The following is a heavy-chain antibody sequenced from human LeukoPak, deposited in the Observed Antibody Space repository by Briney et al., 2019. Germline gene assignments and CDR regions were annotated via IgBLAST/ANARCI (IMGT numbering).Heavy chain of an antibody. CDR2: ISSSGSTI. D-gene: IGHD2-15*01. J-gene: IGHJ5*02. Sequence: GGSLRLSCAASGFTFSDYYMSWIRQAPGKGLEWVSYISSSGSTIYYADSVKGRFTISRDNAKNSLYLQMNSLRAEDTAVYYCARSNPKQVAQLIDPWGQGTLVTVSS. CDR1: GFTFSDYY. V-gene: IGHV3-11*04. CDR3: ARSNPKQVAQLIDP.